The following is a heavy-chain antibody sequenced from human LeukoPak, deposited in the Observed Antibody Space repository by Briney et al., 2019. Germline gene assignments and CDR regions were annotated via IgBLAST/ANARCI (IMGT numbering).Heavy chain of an antibody. D-gene: IGHD3-22*01. V-gene: IGHV5-51*01. CDR2: IYPGDSDT. Sequence: GESLRISWKGSGYIFSSYWIGWVRQMPGEGLEWMGNIYPGDSDTRYSPSFQGQVTISADKSISTAYLQWNSLRASDTAMYYCARHQYYYDTRGYYIDYWGQGTLVTVSS. CDR1: GYIFSSYW. J-gene: IGHJ4*02. CDR3: ARHQYYYDTRGYYIDY.